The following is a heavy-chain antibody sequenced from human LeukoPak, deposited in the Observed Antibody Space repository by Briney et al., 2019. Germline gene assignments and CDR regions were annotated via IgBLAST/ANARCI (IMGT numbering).Heavy chain of an antibody. J-gene: IGHJ2*01. V-gene: IGHV4-59*11. Sequence: SETLSLTCTVSGGSITSHYWSWIRQAPGKGLGWVGHMHSNGRTNYKSSLQSRVTISLDTSRNQFSLKMTSVTATDTAVYFCAGETIMIFGVGLGYFDLWGRGTLVTVSS. D-gene: IGHD3-3*01. CDR2: MHSNGRT. CDR3: AGETIMIFGVGLGYFDL. CDR1: GGSITSHY.